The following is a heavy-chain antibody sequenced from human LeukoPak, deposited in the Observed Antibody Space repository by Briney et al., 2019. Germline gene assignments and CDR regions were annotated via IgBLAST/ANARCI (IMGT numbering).Heavy chain of an antibody. CDR3: ARGYYEYGSGSSDY. D-gene: IGHD3-10*01. CDR2: MNPNSGNT. J-gene: IGHJ4*02. Sequence: ASVKVSCKASGYTFTSYDINWVRQAPGQGLEWMGWMNPNSGNTGYAQKFQGRVTMTRNTSISTAYMELSSLRSEDTAVYYCARGYYEYGSGSSDYWGQGTLVTVSS. V-gene: IGHV1-8*01. CDR1: GYTFTSYD.